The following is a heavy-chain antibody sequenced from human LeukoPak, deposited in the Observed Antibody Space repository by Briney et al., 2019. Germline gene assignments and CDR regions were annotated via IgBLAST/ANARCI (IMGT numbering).Heavy chain of an antibody. J-gene: IGHJ3*02. Sequence: SETLSLTCAVYGGSFSGYYWSWIRQPPGKGLEWIGEINHSGSTNYNPSLKSRVTISVDTSKNQFSLKLSSVTAADTAVYYCARHKEDYDFWSGYPAAFDIWGQGTMVTVSS. CDR3: ARHKEDYDFWSGYPAAFDI. V-gene: IGHV4-34*01. CDR2: INHSGST. D-gene: IGHD3-3*01. CDR1: GGSFSGYY.